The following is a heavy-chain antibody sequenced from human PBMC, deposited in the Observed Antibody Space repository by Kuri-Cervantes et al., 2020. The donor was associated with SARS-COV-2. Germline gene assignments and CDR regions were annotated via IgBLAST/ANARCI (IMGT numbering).Heavy chain of an antibody. CDR3: ARGREGVEPATVLGLGFYYYCFMDV. D-gene: IGHD2-2*02. CDR2: INHSGNA. CDR1: GGSFSDYS. J-gene: IGHJ6*03. V-gene: IGHV4-34*01. Sequence: SETLSLTCAVFGGSFSDYSWRWIRQPPEKGLEWIGDINHSGNANYNPSFKSRVTISVDTSKNQFSLRLSSVIAADTAVYYCARGREGVEPATVLGLGFYYYCFMDVWGRGTTVTVSS.